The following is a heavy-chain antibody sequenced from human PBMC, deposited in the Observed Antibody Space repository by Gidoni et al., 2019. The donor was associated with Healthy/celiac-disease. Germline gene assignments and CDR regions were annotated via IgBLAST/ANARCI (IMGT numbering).Heavy chain of an antibody. CDR2: IYYSGST. V-gene: IGHV4-39*01. J-gene: IGHJ4*02. D-gene: IGHD3-22*01. Sequence: QLQLQESGPGLVKPSETLSLTCPVSCGSISSSSYYWGWIRQPPGKGLEWIGSIYYSGSTYYNPSLKSRVTISVDTSKNQFSLKLSSVTAADTAVYYCARTSSGYAFDYWGQGTLVTVSS. CDR1: CGSISSSSYY. CDR3: ARTSSGYAFDY.